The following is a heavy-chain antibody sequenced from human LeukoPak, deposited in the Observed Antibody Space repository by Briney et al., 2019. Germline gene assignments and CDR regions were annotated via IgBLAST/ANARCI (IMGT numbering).Heavy chain of an antibody. CDR3: ARWRPIVAFDI. J-gene: IGHJ3*02. CDR1: GFTVSRNY. Sequence: QSGGSLRLSCAASGFTVSRNYMNWVRQAPGKGLEWVSLLSSTGNTSYADSVKGRFTISRHNSKNTLYLQVNSLRPEDTAMYYCARWRPIVAFDIWGQGTMVIVSS. CDR2: LSSTGNT. D-gene: IGHD2-15*01. V-gene: IGHV3-53*04.